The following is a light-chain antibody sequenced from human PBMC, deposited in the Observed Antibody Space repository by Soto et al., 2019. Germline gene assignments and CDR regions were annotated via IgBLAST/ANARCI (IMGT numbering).Light chain of an antibody. V-gene: IGLV3-1*01. J-gene: IGLJ1*01. CDR1: NLGNKY. CDR3: PAWDSRTYV. Sequence: SYELTQPPSVSVSPGQTATITCSGDNLGNKYACWYQQKPGQSPVMVMSQDNKRPSGIPERFSGSNSGNTATLTISGTQALDEADYFRPAWDSRTYVLGTGTQVPLL. CDR2: QDN.